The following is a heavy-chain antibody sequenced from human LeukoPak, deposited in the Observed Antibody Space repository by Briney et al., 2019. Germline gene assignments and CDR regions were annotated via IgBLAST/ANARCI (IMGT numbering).Heavy chain of an antibody. CDR3: ARAYSGYDYL. CDR1: GFTFSSYA. D-gene: IGHD5-12*01. V-gene: IGHV3-21*01. CDR2: ISSSSSYI. J-gene: IGHJ4*02. Sequence: GGSLRLSCAASGFTFSSYAMSWVRQAPGKGLEWVSSISSSSSYIYYADSVKGRFTISRDNAKNSLYLQMNSLRAEDTAVYYCARAYSGYDYLWGQGTLVTVSS.